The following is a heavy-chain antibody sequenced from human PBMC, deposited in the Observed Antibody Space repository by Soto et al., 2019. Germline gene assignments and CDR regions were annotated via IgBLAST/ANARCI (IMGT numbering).Heavy chain of an antibody. CDR1: GGTFSSYT. CDR2: IIPILGIA. CDR3: AREGYFSSTSCYAAASNYYYYRAV. V-gene: IGHV1-69*04. Sequence: ASVKVSCKASGGTFSSYTISWVRQAPGQGLEWMGRIIPILGIANYAQKFQGRVTITADKSTSTAYMELSSLRSEDTAVYYCAREGYFSSTSCYAAASNYYYYRAVGGKGPTVTVSS. D-gene: IGHD2-2*01. J-gene: IGHJ6*03.